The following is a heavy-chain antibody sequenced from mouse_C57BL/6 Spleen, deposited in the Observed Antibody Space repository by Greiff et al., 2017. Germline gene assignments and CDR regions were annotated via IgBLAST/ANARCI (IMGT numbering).Heavy chain of an antibody. V-gene: IGHV1-9*01. CDR1: GYTFTGYW. J-gene: IGHJ2*01. CDR2: ILPGSGST. D-gene: IGHD1-1*01. Sequence: QVQLQQSGAELMKPGASVKLSCKATGYTFTGYWIAWVKQRPGHGLEWIGEILPGSGSTNYNEKFKGKATFTADTSSNTAYMQLSSLTTEDSAIYYCARREGGYYYGSSYYFDYWGQGTTLTVSS. CDR3: ARREGGYYYGSSYYFDY.